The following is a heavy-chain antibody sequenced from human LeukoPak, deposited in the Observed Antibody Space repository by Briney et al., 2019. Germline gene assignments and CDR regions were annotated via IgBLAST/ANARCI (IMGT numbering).Heavy chain of an antibody. CDR3: VRGASRSFDL. J-gene: IGHJ4*02. Sequence: ASVKVSCKASGYTFTSYGISWVRQAPGQGLEWMGWISAYNGNTNYAQKLQGRVTFTRNTSIRTAYMELSSLRSQDTAVYYCVRGASRSFDLWGPGTLVTVSS. CDR2: ISAYNGNT. V-gene: IGHV1-18*01. CDR1: GYTFTSYG.